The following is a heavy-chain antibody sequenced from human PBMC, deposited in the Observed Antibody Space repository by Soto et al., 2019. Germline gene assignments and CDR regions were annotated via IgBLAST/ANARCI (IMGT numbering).Heavy chain of an antibody. CDR3: ARDLYDSSGYHSSGFDY. J-gene: IGHJ4*02. D-gene: IGHD3-22*01. Sequence: ASVKVSCKASGYTCTSYYMHWVRQAPGQGLEWMGIINPSGGSTSYAQKFQGRVTMTRDTSTSTVYMELSSLRSEDTAVYYCARDLYDSSGYHSSGFDYWGQGTLVTVSS. CDR1: GYTCTSYY. V-gene: IGHV1-46*01. CDR2: INPSGGST.